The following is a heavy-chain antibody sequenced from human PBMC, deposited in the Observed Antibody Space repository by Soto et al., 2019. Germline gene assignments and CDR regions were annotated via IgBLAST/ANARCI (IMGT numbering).Heavy chain of an antibody. CDR3: ARDGIAGYCTNGVCYTHVYGMDV. J-gene: IGHJ6*02. V-gene: IGHV4-4*07. Sequence: SETLSLTCTVSGGSISSYYWSWIRQPAGKGLEWIGRIYTSGSTNYNPSLKSRVTMSVDTSKNQFSLKLSSVTAADTAVYYCARDGIAGYCTNGVCYTHVYGMDVWGQGTKVTVYS. D-gene: IGHD2-8*01. CDR1: GGSISSYY. CDR2: IYTSGST.